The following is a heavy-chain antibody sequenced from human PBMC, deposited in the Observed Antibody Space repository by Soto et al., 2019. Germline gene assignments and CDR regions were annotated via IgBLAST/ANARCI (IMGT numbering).Heavy chain of an antibody. J-gene: IGHJ4*02. CDR2: ISSNGGST. CDR1: GFTFSSYA. D-gene: IGHD3-22*01. CDR3: AKDKYYYDSSGYSN. Sequence: GGSLRLSCSASGFTFSSYAMHWVRQAPGKGLEYVSAISSNGGSTYYADYVKGRFTISRDNSKNTLYLQMNSLRAEDTAVYYCAKDKYYYDSSGYSNWGQGTLVTVSS. V-gene: IGHV3-64*04.